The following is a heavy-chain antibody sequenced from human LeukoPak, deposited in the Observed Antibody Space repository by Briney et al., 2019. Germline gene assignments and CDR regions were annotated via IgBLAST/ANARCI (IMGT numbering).Heavy chain of an antibody. CDR3: ARIGYCSGGSCSGPSDY. CDR1: GGSFSGYY. CDR2: INHSGST. J-gene: IGHJ4*02. V-gene: IGHV4-34*01. D-gene: IGHD2-15*01. Sequence: SETLSLTCAVYGGSFSGYYWSWIRQPPGKGLEWIGEINHSGSTNYNPSLKSRVTISVDTSKNQFSLKLSSVTAADTAVYYCARIGYCSGGSCSGPSDYWSQGTLVTASS.